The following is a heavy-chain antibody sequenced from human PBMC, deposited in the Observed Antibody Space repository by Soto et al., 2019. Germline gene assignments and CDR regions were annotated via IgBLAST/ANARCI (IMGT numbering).Heavy chain of an antibody. V-gene: IGHV1-3*01. D-gene: IGHD2-21*02. CDR1: GYTFTSYA. CDR3: ARRSHIVVVTAILSPLDY. J-gene: IGHJ4*02. CDR2: INAGNGNT. Sequence: ASVKVSCKASGYTFTSYAMHWVRQAPGQRLEWMGWINAGNGNTKYSQKFQGRVTITRDTSASTAYMELSSLRSEDTAVYYCARRSHIVVVTAILSPLDYWGQETLLTGSS.